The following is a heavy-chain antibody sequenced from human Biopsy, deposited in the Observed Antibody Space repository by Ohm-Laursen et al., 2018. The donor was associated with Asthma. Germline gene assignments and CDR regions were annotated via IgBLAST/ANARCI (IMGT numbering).Heavy chain of an antibody. D-gene: IGHD1-26*01. CDR3: AREEGHSGSYYLDS. J-gene: IGHJ4*02. CDR2: INSAGSYI. Sequence: SLRLSCTASGFAFRDFNINWVRQAPVKGLQWIASINSAGSYIYYADSVKGRFTISRDNAKNSLFLQMNDLRADDTALYYCAREEGHSGSYYLDSWGQGTLVSVSS. CDR1: GFAFRDFN. V-gene: IGHV3-21*01.